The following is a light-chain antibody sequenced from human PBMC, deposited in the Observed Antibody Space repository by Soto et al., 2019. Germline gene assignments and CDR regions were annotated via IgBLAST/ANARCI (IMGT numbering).Light chain of an antibody. J-gene: IGLJ2*01. CDR1: STDVAANNY. CDR2: DVA. CDR3: YSHVSGTTGV. Sequence: QSVLTQPASVSGSPGQSITISCTGTSTDVAANNYVSWYQQHPGRAPKVMIYDVANRPSGVSNRFSGSKSGNTASLTISGXXXXXEADYYCYSHVSGTTGVVGGGTKVTVL. V-gene: IGLV2-14*01.